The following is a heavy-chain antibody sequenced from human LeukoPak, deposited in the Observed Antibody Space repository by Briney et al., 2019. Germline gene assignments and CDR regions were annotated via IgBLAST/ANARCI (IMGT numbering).Heavy chain of an antibody. CDR1: GFTFSSYT. V-gene: IGHV3-21*01. D-gene: IGHD5-12*01. J-gene: IGHJ4*02. CDR2: IASSSSYI. CDR3: ARAMRSGYDY. Sequence: GGSLRLSCAASGFTFSSYTMNWVRQAPGKGLEWVSCIASSSSYIYYADSLRGRFTISRDNAKNSLYLQMNSLRDEDTAVYYCARAMRSGYDYWGQGTLVTVSS.